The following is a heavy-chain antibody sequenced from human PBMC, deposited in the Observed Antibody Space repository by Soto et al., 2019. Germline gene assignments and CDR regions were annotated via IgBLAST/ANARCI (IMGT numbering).Heavy chain of an antibody. Sequence: SETLSLTCTVSGGSISSGDYYWSWIRQPPGKGLEWIGYIYYSGSTYYNPSLKSRVTISVDTSKNQFSLKLSSVTAADTAVYYCAREKTTVTLNWFDPWGQGTLVTVSS. J-gene: IGHJ5*02. CDR1: GGSISSGDYY. V-gene: IGHV4-30-4*01. CDR3: AREKTTVTLNWFDP. D-gene: IGHD4-17*01. CDR2: IYYSGST.